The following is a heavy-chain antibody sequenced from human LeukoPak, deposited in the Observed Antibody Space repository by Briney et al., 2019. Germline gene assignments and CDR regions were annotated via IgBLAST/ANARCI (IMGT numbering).Heavy chain of an antibody. J-gene: IGHJ4*02. V-gene: IGHV3-30*03. D-gene: IGHD6-13*01. CDR3: ARDSDSWYFDY. CDR1: GFTFSSYG. CDR2: ISYDGINK. Sequence: PGGSLRLSCAASGFTFSSYGMHWVRQAPGKGLEWVAIISYDGINKYYADSVKGRFTISRDNSKNTLYLQMNSLRAEDTAVYYCARDSDSWYFDYWGQGTLVTVSS.